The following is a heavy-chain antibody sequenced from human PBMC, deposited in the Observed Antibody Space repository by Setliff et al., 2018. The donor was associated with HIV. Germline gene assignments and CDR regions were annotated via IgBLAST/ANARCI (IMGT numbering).Heavy chain of an antibody. Sequence: GGSLRLSCAASGFTVSSNYMSWVRQAPRKGLEWVSSISGSDSSTHYAGSAEGRFTISRDNSKNTVYLQMDSLRAEDTAVYYCATLHHDVSTGRAHYFDYWGQGTLVTVSS. D-gene: IGHD3-9*01. V-gene: IGHV3-66*01. J-gene: IGHJ4*02. CDR3: ATLHHDVSTGRAHYFDY. CDR2: ISGSDSST. CDR1: GFTVSSNY.